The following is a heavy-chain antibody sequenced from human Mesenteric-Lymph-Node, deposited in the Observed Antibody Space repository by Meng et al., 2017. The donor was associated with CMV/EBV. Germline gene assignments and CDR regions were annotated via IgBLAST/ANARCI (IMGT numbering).Heavy chain of an antibody. V-gene: IGHV3-30*02. CDR3: ARPILYSYGMRSDYYYSMDV. CDR2: IRYDASNK. Sequence: GESLKISCAASGFTFSSNGMHWVRQDPGKGLEWVAFIRYDASNKNYADSMKGRFIISRDNSKNMVDLQMNSLRVEDTAVFYCARPILYSYGMRSDYYYSMDVWGQGTTVTVSS. D-gene: IGHD5-18*01. J-gene: IGHJ6*02. CDR1: GFTFSSNG.